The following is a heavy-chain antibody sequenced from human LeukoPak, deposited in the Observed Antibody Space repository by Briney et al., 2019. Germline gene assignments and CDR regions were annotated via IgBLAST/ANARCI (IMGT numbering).Heavy chain of an antibody. CDR2: IYHSGSA. CDR1: GYSISSGYQ. Sequence: SETLSLTCGVSGYSISSGYQWAWIRQSPGKGLEWIGSIYHSGSAHYNPSLKSRVTISVETSKNQFSLNMYFVTAADTAVYYCARDPRWLTPACTSTSCYENYFDPWGQGTLVTVSS. D-gene: IGHD2-2*01. J-gene: IGHJ5*02. V-gene: IGHV4-38-2*02. CDR3: ARDPRWLTPACTSTSCYENYFDP.